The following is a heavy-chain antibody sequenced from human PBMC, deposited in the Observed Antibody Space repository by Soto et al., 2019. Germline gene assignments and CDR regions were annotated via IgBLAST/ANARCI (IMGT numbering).Heavy chain of an antibody. CDR3: ARGEVGGTTACDI. D-gene: IGHD1-26*01. CDR2: INHSGST. Sequence: SETLSLTCAVYSGSFSFYYWSWIRQPPGKGLEWIGEINHSGSTNYNPSLKSRVTISVDTSKNQFSLRLSSVTAADTAIYYCARGEVGGTTACDIWGQGTMVT. CDR1: SGSFSFYY. J-gene: IGHJ3*02. V-gene: IGHV4-34*01.